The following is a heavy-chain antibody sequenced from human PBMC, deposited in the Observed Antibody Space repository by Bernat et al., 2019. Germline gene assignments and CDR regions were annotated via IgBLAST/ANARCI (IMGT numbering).Heavy chain of an antibody. D-gene: IGHD2-2*01. CDR1: GFTLSSFW. CDR3: ATQPAATSTDV. V-gene: IGHV3-7*03. Sequence: EVQLVESGGGLVQPGGSLRLSCVASGFTLSSFWMTWVRQAPGRWLEWVANIKQDGSERNYVDSVKGRFTISRDNAENSLYLQMNNLRAEDTAVYYCATQPAATSTDVWGRGTTVTVYS. J-gene: IGHJ6*02. CDR2: IKQDGSER.